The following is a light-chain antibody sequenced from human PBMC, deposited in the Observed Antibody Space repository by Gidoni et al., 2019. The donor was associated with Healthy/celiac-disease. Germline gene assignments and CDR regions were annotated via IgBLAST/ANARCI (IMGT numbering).Light chain of an antibody. CDR3: QQPTRT. Sequence: IVLTQSPGTLSLSPGERATLSCRASQSVSSSYLAWYQQKPGQAPRLLIYGASSRATGIPDRFSGSGSGTDFTLTISRLEPEDFAVYYCQQPTRTFXQXTKVEIK. CDR2: GAS. CDR1: QSVSSSY. J-gene: IGKJ1*01. V-gene: IGKV3-20*01.